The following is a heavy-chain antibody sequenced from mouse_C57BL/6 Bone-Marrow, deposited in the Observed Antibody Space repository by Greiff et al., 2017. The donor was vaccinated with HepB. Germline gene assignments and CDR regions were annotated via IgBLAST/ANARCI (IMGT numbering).Heavy chain of an antibody. J-gene: IGHJ2*01. CDR1: GYTFTSYG. CDR3: AGSGFNYYGSSSCLDY. CDR2: IYPRSGNT. Sequence: QVQLQQSGAELARPGASVKLSCKASGYTFTSYGISWVKQRTGQGLEWIGEIYPRSGNTYYNEKFKGKATLTADKSSSTAYMELRSLTSEDSAVYFCAGSGFNYYGSSSCLDYWGQGTTRTVSS. V-gene: IGHV1-81*01. D-gene: IGHD1-1*01.